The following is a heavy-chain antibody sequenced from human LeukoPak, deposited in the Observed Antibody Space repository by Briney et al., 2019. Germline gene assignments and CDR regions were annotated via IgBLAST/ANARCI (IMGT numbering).Heavy chain of an antibody. CDR3: AREPDSSGYSFDY. V-gene: IGHV5-51*01. Sequence: GESLKISCKASGYTFNNYWIGWVRQMPGKGLGWLGFLYPDASATTYNPSFQGRVTISVDRSVTSAYLEWSSLTASDTAMYYCAREPDSSGYSFDYWGQGTLVTVSS. CDR1: GYTFNNYW. J-gene: IGHJ4*02. CDR2: LYPDASAT. D-gene: IGHD3-22*01.